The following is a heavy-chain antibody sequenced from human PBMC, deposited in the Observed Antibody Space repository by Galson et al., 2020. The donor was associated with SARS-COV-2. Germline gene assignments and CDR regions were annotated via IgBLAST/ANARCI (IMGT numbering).Heavy chain of an antibody. V-gene: IGHV1-8*01. CDR1: GYTFTSYD. J-gene: IGHJ4*02. CDR3: ARGRRRELLLRQYYFDY. Sequence: ASVKVSCKASGYTFTSYDINWVRQATGQGLEWMGWMNPNSGHTGYAQQFQGRVTMTRNTSISTAYMELSSLRSEDTAVYYCARGRRRELLLRQYYFDYWGQGTLVTVSS. CDR2: MNPNSGHT. D-gene: IGHD1-26*01.